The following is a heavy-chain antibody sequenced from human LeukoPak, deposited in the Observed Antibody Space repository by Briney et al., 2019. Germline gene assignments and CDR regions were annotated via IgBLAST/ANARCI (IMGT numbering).Heavy chain of an antibody. Sequence: SVKVSCKASGGTFSSYAISWVRQAPGQGLEWMGGIIPIFGTANYAQKFQGGVTITADESTSTAYMELSSLRSEDTAVYYCARVKDCSGGSCYPPHINWFDPWGQGTLVTVSS. CDR1: GGTFSSYA. J-gene: IGHJ5*02. D-gene: IGHD2-15*01. CDR3: ARVKDCSGGSCYPPHINWFDP. CDR2: IIPIFGTA. V-gene: IGHV1-69*13.